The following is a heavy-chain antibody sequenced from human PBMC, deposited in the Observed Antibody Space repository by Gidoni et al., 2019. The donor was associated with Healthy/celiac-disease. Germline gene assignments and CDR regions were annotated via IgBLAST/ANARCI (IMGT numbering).Heavy chain of an antibody. J-gene: IGHJ3*02. CDR3: AKPYYYDSSGYRPGAFDI. CDR2: ISGSGGST. D-gene: IGHD3-22*01. V-gene: IGHV3-23*01. CDR1: GFPFRRYA. Sequence: EVQLLESGGGLVQPGGSLRLSCAASGFPFRRYAMSWVRQAPGKGLEWVSAISGSGGSTYYADSVKGRFTISRDNSKNTLYLQMNSLRAEDTAVYYCAKPYYYDSSGYRPGAFDIWGQGTMVTVSS.